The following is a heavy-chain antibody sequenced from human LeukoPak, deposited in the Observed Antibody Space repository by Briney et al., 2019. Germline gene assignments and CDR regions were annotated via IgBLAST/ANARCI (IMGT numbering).Heavy chain of an antibody. Sequence: PSETLSLTCTVSGGSISSYYWSWIRQPPGKGLEWIGYIYYIGSTNYNSSLKSRVTISVDTSKNQLSLKLSFVTAADTAVYYCARMGVGRITMVRGVIRWFDPWGQGTPVTVSS. D-gene: IGHD3-10*01. CDR1: GGSISSYY. J-gene: IGHJ5*02. V-gene: IGHV4-59*01. CDR3: ARMGVGRITMVRGVIRWFDP. CDR2: IYYIGST.